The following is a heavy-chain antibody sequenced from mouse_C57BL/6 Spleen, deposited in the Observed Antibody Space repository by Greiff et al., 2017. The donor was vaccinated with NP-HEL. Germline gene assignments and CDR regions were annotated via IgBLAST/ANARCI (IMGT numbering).Heavy chain of an antibody. Sequence: QVQLKESGPGLVQPSQSLSITCTVSGFSLTSYGVHWVRQSPGKGLEWLGVIWSGGSTDYNAAFISRLSISKDNSKSQVFFKMNSLQADDTAIYYCARKGTTVVAHYAMDYWGQGTSVTVSS. V-gene: IGHV2-2*01. J-gene: IGHJ4*01. CDR2: IWSGGST. CDR1: GFSLTSYG. D-gene: IGHD1-1*01. CDR3: ARKGTTVVAHYAMDY.